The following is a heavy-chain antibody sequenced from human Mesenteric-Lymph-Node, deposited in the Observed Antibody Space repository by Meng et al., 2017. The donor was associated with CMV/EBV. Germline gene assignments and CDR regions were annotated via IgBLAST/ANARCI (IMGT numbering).Heavy chain of an antibody. Sequence: GGSLRLSCGASNFDFNSYGVYWVRQAPGKGLEEVALMSYDGSNKFYANSVKGRFTISRDTSKNTLYLQMDSLRAEDTAVYYCAISYQLLSFFDYWGQGTLVTVSS. D-gene: IGHD2-2*01. J-gene: IGHJ4*02. CDR3: AISYQLLSFFDY. CDR2: MSYDGSNK. CDR1: NFDFNSYG. V-gene: IGHV3-30-3*01.